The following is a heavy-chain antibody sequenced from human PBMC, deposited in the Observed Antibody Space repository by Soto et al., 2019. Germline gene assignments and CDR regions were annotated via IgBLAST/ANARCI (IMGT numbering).Heavy chain of an antibody. CDR3: ARDVGGTSSYLGY. Sequence: QVQLVQSGADVKQPGASVKVSCTASGYTFTGYYIHWVRQAPGQGLERMGWLNLDTGGATYAQKFQGRVTMTRDTSIRTATGELNRLRSDDTATYYCARDVGGTSSYLGYWGQGTLVTVSS. J-gene: IGHJ4*02. CDR1: GYTFTGYY. V-gene: IGHV1-2*02. D-gene: IGHD6-6*01. CDR2: LNLDTGGA.